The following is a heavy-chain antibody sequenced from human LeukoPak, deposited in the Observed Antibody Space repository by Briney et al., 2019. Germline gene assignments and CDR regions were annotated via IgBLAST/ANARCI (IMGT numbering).Heavy chain of an antibody. CDR3: AREYIAAFDY. Sequence: GGSLRLSCAASGFTFSSYAMHWVRQAPGKGLEWVAVISYDGSNKYYADSAKGRFTISRDNSKNTLYLQMNSLRAEDTAVYYCAREYIAAFDYWGQGTLVTVSS. V-gene: IGHV3-30-3*01. CDR1: GFTFSSYA. J-gene: IGHJ4*02. D-gene: IGHD6-25*01. CDR2: ISYDGSNK.